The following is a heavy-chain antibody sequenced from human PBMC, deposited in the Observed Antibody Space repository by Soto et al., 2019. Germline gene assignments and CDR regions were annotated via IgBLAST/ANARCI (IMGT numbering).Heavy chain of an antibody. CDR2: ISTGGGTI. D-gene: IGHD5-18*01. Sequence: QVQLVESGGDLVKPGGSLRLSCAASGFTFSDYYMSWIRQVPGKGLQWISYISTGGGTIYYADSVKGRFTISRDNVKNSLYLQMNSLRTEDTAVYYCARGYIGVYFDHWGQGTLVTVSS. CDR3: ARGYIGVYFDH. V-gene: IGHV3-11*01. J-gene: IGHJ4*02. CDR1: GFTFSDYY.